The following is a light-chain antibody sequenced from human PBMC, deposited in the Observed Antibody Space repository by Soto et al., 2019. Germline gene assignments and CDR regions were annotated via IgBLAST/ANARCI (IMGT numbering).Light chain of an antibody. J-gene: IGLJ2*01. CDR1: SSDVGGYNY. V-gene: IGLV2-14*01. CDR3: SSYTSSSTLGV. CDR2: DVS. Sequence: QAVVTQPASVSGSPGQSITMSCTGTSSDVGGYNYVSWYQQHPGKAPKLMIYDVSNRPSGVSNRFSGSKSGNTASLTISGLQAEDEADYYCSSYTSSSTLGVFGGGTKVTVL.